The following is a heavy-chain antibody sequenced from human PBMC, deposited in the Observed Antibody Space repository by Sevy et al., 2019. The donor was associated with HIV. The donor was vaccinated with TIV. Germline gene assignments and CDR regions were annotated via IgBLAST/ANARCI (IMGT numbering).Heavy chain of an antibody. V-gene: IGHV4-59*12. D-gene: IGHD6-13*01. J-gene: IGHJ4*02. CDR2: IYDSGST. CDR3: ARGREDSRSWPPWTTYYFDY. CDR1: GGSISSYY. Sequence: SETLSLTCTVSGGSISSYYWTWNRQLPGKGLEWIGYIYDSGSTNFNPSLKSRVTMSVDTSKKQFSLKLNSVTAADTAVYFCARGREDSRSWPPWTTYYFDYWGPGTLVTVSS.